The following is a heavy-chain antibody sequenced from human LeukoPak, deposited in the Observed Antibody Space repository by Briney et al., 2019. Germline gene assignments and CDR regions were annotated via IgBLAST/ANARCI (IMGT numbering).Heavy chain of an antibody. Sequence: PGGSLRLSCAVSGFTFSDYWMSWVRQAPGRGLEWVARIKEDGSDKYYVDSVKGRFTISRDNSKNTLYLQMNSLRAEDTALYYCAKIRSSGYYGEFDYWGQGTLVTVSS. CDR2: IKEDGSDK. J-gene: IGHJ4*02. CDR3: AKIRSSGYYGEFDY. V-gene: IGHV3-7*03. CDR1: GFTFSDYW. D-gene: IGHD3-22*01.